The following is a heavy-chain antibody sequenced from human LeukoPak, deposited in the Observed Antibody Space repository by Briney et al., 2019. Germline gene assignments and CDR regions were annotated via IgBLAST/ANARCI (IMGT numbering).Heavy chain of an antibody. D-gene: IGHD1-26*01. J-gene: IGHJ3*02. V-gene: IGHV3-48*03. CDR3: ARDFPWEQHDAFDI. Sequence: PGGSLRLSCAASGLTFSSYEMHWVRQAPGKGLEWVSYISSSGSTIYYADSVKGRFTISRDNAKNSLYLQMNSLRAEDTAVYYCARDFPWEQHDAFDIWGQGTMVTVSS. CDR1: GLTFSSYE. CDR2: ISSSGSTI.